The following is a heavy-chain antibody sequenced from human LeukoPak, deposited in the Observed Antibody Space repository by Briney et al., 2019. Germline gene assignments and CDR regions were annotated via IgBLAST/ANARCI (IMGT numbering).Heavy chain of an antibody. D-gene: IGHD2-2*01. CDR3: AREKVVPAAMPRPLGWFAP. Sequence: ASVKVSCKASGYTFTGYYMHWVRQAPGQGLEWMGWINPNSGGTNYPQKFQGRVTMTRDTSISTVYMELTRLRSDDTAVYYCAREKVVPAAMPRPLGWFAPWGQGTLVTVSS. V-gene: IGHV1-2*02. CDR2: INPNSGGT. J-gene: IGHJ5*02. CDR1: GYTFTGYY.